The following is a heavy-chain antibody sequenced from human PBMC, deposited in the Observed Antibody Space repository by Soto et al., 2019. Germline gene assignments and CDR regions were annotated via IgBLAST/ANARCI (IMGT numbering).Heavy chain of an antibody. CDR2: IYYDGST. Sequence: PSETLSLTCTVSGVSINNYYWSWIRQPPGKGLQWIGYIYYDGSTNYNPSLRSRLSISVDTSKNQFSLTLNSVTAADTAVYYCATRFYTSGVNWFDPWGQGTLVTVSS. J-gene: IGHJ5*02. D-gene: IGHD2-2*02. CDR3: ATRFYTSGVNWFDP. V-gene: IGHV4-59*08. CDR1: GVSINNYY.